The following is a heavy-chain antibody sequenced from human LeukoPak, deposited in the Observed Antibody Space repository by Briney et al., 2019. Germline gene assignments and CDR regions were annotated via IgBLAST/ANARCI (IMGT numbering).Heavy chain of an antibody. CDR3: ARGYCSSTSCYAPLDYYGMDV. Sequence: SETLSLTCAVYGGSFSGYYWSWIRQPPGKGLEWIGEIIHSGSTNYNPSLKSRVTISVDTSKNQFSLKLSSVTAADTAVYYCARGYCSSTSCYAPLDYYGMDVWGQGTTVTVSS. CDR1: GGSFSGYY. J-gene: IGHJ6*02. V-gene: IGHV4-34*01. D-gene: IGHD2-2*01. CDR2: IIHSGST.